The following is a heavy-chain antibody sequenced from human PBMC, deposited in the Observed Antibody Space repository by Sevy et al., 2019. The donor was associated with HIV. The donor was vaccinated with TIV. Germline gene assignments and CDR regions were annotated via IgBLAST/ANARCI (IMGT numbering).Heavy chain of an antibody. J-gene: IGHJ4*02. Sequence: GGSLRLSCAASGFTFSSYEMNWVRQAPGKGLEWVSYISSSGSTIYYADSVKGRFTISRDNAKNSLYLQMNGLRAEDTAVYYCARDLTSNTGRNYWGQGTLVTVSS. V-gene: IGHV3-48*03. CDR3: ARDLTSNTGRNY. CDR2: ISSSGSTI. D-gene: IGHD5-18*01. CDR1: GFTFSSYE.